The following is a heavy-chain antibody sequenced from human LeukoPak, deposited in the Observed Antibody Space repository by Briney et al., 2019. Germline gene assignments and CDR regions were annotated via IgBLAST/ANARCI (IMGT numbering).Heavy chain of an antibody. CDR1: GFTFSRYA. CDR2: ISYDGSNE. V-gene: IGHV3-30-3*01. D-gene: IGHD3-10*01. Sequence: GGSLRLSCAASGFTFSRYAMHWVRQAPGKGLEWVAVISYDGSNEYYAESVKGRFTISSDSSENTLYLEMNSLRVEDTAVYYCARVGYYSSGPFSYFDYWGQGTLVTVSS. CDR3: ARVGYYSSGPFSYFDY. J-gene: IGHJ4*02.